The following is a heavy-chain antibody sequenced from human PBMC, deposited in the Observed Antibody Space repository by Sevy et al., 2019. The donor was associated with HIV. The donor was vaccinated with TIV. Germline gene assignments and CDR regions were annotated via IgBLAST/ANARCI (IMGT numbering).Heavy chain of an antibody. CDR3: ARLTTRPTSDLYGMDV. D-gene: IGHD4-17*01. V-gene: IGHV1-2*02. CDR1: GYTFSDYY. Sequence: ASVKVSCKASGYTFSDYYIHWVRQAPGQGLEWMARINPNDGVTHYAQSFQGGVTLTRDTSVSTAYMEMRGLRYDDTAIYYCARLTTRPTSDLYGMDVWGQGTPVTVSS. J-gene: IGHJ6*02. CDR2: INPNDGVT.